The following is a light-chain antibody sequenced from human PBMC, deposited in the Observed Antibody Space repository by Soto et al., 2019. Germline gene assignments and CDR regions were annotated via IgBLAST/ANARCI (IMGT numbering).Light chain of an antibody. CDR1: QSVLYSSNSKNY. J-gene: IGKJ4*01. V-gene: IGKV4-1*01. Sequence: DIVMTQSPDSLAVSLGERATINCKSSQSVLYSSNSKNYLAWYQQKPGQPPKLLIYWASTRESGVPDRFSGSGSGTAFTLTNSSRQAEDVAVYYCQQYEHAPLTFSGGTKVEIK. CDR3: QQYEHAPLT. CDR2: WAS.